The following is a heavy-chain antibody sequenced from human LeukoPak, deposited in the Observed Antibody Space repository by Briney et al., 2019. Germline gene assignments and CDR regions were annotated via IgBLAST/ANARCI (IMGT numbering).Heavy chain of an antibody. D-gene: IGHD3-22*01. V-gene: IGHV1-2*02. CDR2: INPNSGGT. Sequence: GAPVKVSCKASGYTFTGYYMHWVRQAPGQGLEWMGWINPNSGGTNYAQKFQGRVTMTRDTSISTAYMELSRLRSDDTAVYYCAREYYYDSSGPDYWGQGTLVTVSS. CDR3: AREYYYDSSGPDY. CDR1: GYTFTGYY. J-gene: IGHJ4*02.